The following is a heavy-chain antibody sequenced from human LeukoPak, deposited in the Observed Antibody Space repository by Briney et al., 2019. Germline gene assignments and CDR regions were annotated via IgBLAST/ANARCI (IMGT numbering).Heavy chain of an antibody. V-gene: IGHV1-69*13. Sequence: SVKVSCKASGGTFSSYAISWVRQAPGQGLEWMGWIIPIFGTANYAQKFQCRVTITADESTSTAYIELSSLRSEDTAVYYCARGHRAGIAVAGTHFDYWGQGTLVTVSS. CDR1: GGTFSSYA. D-gene: IGHD6-19*01. J-gene: IGHJ4*02. CDR3: ARGHRAGIAVAGTHFDY. CDR2: IIPIFGTA.